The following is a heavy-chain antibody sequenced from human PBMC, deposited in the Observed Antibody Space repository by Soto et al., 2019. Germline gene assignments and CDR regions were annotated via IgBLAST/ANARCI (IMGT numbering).Heavy chain of an antibody. D-gene: IGHD6-6*01. CDR3: AISIAAQLVTAAFDI. V-gene: IGHV3-21*01. Sequence: EVQLVESGGGLVKPGGSLRLSCAASGFTFSSYSMNWVRQAPGKGLEWVSSISSSSSYIYYADSVKGRFTISRDNAKNPLYLQMNSLRAEDTAVYYCAISIAAQLVTAAFDIWGQGTMVTVSS. CDR1: GFTFSSYS. J-gene: IGHJ3*02. CDR2: ISSSSSYI.